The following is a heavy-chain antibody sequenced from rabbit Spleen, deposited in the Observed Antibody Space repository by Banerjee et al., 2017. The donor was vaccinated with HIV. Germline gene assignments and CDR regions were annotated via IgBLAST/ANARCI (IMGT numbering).Heavy chain of an antibody. CDR2: IGAGSGNT. CDR1: GFSFSNGYY. CDR3: ARDLVGVIGWNFYL. V-gene: IGHV1S45*01. Sequence: QEQLVESGGGLVKPGASLTLTCKASGFSFSNGYYMSWVRQAPGKGLEWIGCIGAGSGNTYYASWAKGRFTISKTSSTTVTLQMTSLTVADRATYFCARDLVGVIGWNFYLWGPGTLVTVS. D-gene: IGHD1-1*01. J-gene: IGHJ4*01.